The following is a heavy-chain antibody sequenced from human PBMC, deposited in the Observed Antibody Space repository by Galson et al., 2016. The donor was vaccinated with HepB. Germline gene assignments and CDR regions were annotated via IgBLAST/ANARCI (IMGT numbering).Heavy chain of an antibody. J-gene: IGHJ4*02. Sequence: SLRLSCAVSGFTFSSYWMSWVRQAPGKGLEWVANIKDDGSEKYNVDSVKGRFTISRDNAKTSLYLQINILRAEDTAVYYCARCVRSSSVNDDYWGQGTLVTVSS. CDR2: IKDDGSEK. CDR1: GFTFSSYW. CDR3: ARCVRSSSVNDDY. V-gene: IGHV3-7*01. D-gene: IGHD5/OR15-5a*01.